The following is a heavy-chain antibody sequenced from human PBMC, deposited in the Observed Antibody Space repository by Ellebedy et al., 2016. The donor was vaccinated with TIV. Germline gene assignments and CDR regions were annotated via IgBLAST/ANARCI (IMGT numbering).Heavy chain of an antibody. CDR1: GFTFYNYW. CDR2: IKRDGSEK. Sequence: GESLKISCAASGFTFYNYWMNWVRQAPGKGLEWVANIKRDGSEKYYVDSVKGRFTISRDNTNNSLYLQMNSLRAEDTAVYYCARDRAVGTMDAFDIWGQGTMVTVSS. J-gene: IGHJ3*02. D-gene: IGHD6-19*01. V-gene: IGHV3-7*04. CDR3: ARDRAVGTMDAFDI.